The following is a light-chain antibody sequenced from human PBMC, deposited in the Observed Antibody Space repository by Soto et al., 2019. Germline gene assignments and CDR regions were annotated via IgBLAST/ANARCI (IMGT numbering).Light chain of an antibody. CDR1: SSDVGAYNY. V-gene: IGLV2-14*01. CDR3: SSYTSATTYV. Sequence: QSALTQPASVSGSPGQSITISCTGTSSDVGAYNYDSWYQQYPGEAPKVIIYDASHRPAGVSNRFSGSKSGNTASLTISGLQTQDEADYYCSSYTSATTYVFGTGTKVTGL. CDR2: DAS. J-gene: IGLJ1*01.